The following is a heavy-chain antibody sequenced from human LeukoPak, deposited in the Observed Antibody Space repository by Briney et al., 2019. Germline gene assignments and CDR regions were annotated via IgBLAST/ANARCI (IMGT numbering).Heavy chain of an antibody. CDR3: ALWFCSRTSCYVDY. D-gene: IGHD2-2*01. Sequence: PSETLSLTCTVSGGSISSHYWSWIRQPPGKGLEWIGYIYYSGSTNYNPSLKNRVTISLDTSKNQFSLRLSSVTAADTAVYYCALWFCSRTSCYVDYWGQGTLVTVSS. CDR2: IYYSGST. J-gene: IGHJ4*02. V-gene: IGHV4-59*11. CDR1: GGSISSHY.